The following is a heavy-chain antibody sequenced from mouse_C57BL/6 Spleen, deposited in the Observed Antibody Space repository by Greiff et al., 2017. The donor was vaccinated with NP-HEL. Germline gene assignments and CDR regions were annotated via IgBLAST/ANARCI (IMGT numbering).Heavy chain of an antibody. CDR2: IDPEDGET. V-gene: IGHV14-2*01. J-gene: IGHJ3*01. CDR3: ARDGSSYAWFAY. D-gene: IGHD1-1*01. Sequence: VQLQQSGAELVKPGASVKLSCTASGFNIKDYYMHWVKQRTEQGLEWIGRIDPEDGETKYAQKFQGKATITADTSSNTAYLQLSSLTSEDTAVYYCARDGSSYAWFAYWGQGTLVTVSA. CDR1: GFNIKDYY.